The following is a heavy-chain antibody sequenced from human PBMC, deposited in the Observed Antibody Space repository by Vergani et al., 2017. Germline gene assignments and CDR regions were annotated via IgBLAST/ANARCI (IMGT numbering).Heavy chain of an antibody. CDR2: IYYSGST. J-gene: IGHJ6*02. CDR3: ARDSPSYYGMDV. D-gene: IGHD2-21*01. CDR1: GGSISSSSYY. Sequence: QLQLQESGPGLVKPSETLSLTCTVSGGSISSSSYYWGWIRQPPGKGLEWIGYIYYSGSTNYNPSLNSRVTISVDTSKNQFSLKLSAVTAADTAVYYCARDSPSYYGMDVGGQGRTVTVSS. V-gene: IGHV4-61*05.